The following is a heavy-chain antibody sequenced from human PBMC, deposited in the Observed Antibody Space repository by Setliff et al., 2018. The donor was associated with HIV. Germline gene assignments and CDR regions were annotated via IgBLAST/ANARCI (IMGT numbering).Heavy chain of an antibody. J-gene: IGHJ4*02. V-gene: IGHV1-2*06. CDR1: GYTFTAHF. D-gene: IGHD4-17*01. CDR2: INPNSGAA. Sequence: ASVKVSCKASGYTFTAHFLHWVRQAPGQGLEWMGRINPNSGAADYAQNFQGRVTMTRATSMSTAYMEVSNLRSNDTATYYCAVPITRTDYEGLDYWGKGTLVTVSS. CDR3: AVPITRTDYEGLDY.